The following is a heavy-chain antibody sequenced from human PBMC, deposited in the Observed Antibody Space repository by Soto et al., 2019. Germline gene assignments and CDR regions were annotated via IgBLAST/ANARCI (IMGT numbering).Heavy chain of an antibody. Sequence: SETLSLTCSVSGVSISNYYWSWIRQPPGKGLEWIGNMYYSRSTNYNPSLESRVTISVDTSKNQCSLNLNSVTAADTAVYCCARQPGKYCSGTSCYDPFDYWGQGTLVTVSS. V-gene: IGHV4-59*01. J-gene: IGHJ4*02. CDR2: MYYSRST. CDR3: ARQPGKYCSGTSCYDPFDY. D-gene: IGHD2-2*01. CDR1: GVSISNYY.